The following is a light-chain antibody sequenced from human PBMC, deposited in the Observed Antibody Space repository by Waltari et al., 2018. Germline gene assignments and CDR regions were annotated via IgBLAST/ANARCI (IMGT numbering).Light chain of an antibody. V-gene: IGKV3-11*01. CDR3: QQRTDWPPLT. CDR1: QSVGTY. Sequence: EIVLTQSPATLSLSPGERATLSCRASQSVGTYLAWYQQKPGPAPRLLISDASYRASGIPARFSGSGSGTDFTLTISSLEPEDFAIYYCQQRTDWPPLTFGGGTKVEIK. CDR2: DAS. J-gene: IGKJ4*01.